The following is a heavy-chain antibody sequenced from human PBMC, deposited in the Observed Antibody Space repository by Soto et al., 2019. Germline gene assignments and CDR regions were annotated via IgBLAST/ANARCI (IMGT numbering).Heavy chain of an antibody. V-gene: IGHV1-8*01. CDR2: MNPNSGNT. Sequence: ASVKVSCKASGYTFTSYDINWVRQATGQGLEWMGWMNPNSGNTGYAQKLQGRVTMTRNTSISTAYMELSSLRSEDTAVYYCAREGAIFVALDVWGQGTTVTVSS. J-gene: IGHJ6*02. D-gene: IGHD3-3*01. CDR1: GYTFTSYD. CDR3: AREGAIFVALDV.